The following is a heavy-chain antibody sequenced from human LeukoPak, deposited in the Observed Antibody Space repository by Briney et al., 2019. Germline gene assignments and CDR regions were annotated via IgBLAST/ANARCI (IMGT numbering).Heavy chain of an antibody. CDR1: GYTFTSYG. CDR3: AREGHSSWYYYNTEGRYYYYYGMDV. J-gene: IGHJ6*02. Sequence: ASVKVSCTASGYTFTSYGISWVRQAPGQGLEWMGWISAYNGNTNYAQKLQGRVTMTTDTSTSTAYMELRSLRSDNTAVYYCAREGHSSWYYYNTEGRYYYYYGMDVWGQGTTVTVSS. D-gene: IGHD6-13*01. CDR2: ISAYNGNT. V-gene: IGHV1-18*01.